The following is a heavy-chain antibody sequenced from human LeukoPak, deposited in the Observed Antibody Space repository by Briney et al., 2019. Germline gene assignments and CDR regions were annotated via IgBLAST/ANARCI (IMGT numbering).Heavy chain of an antibody. CDR3: ARDYKYTFDN. CDR1: GFTFSAYS. V-gene: IGHV3-48*01. CDR2: IGISSGNT. D-gene: IGHD5-24*01. Sequence: GGSLRLSCAASGFTFSAYSMNWVRQAPGKGLEWISYIGISSGNTKYADSVKGRFTISGDKAKNSLYLQMNSLRVEDTAVYYCARDYKYTFDNWGQGTLVTVSS. J-gene: IGHJ4*02.